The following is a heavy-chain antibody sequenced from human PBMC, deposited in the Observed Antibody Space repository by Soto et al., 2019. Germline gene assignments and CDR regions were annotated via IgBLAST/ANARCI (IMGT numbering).Heavy chain of an antibody. CDR3: ARDLGYCRSGACYREWFEP. CDR2: VRGDNGHT. J-gene: IGHJ5*02. V-gene: IGHV1-18*01. D-gene: IGHD2-2*01. Sequence: QVQLVQSGAEVKKPGASVKVSCKASGYTFNTHGISWVRHVPGQGLEWMGWVRGDNGHTNYAPSLQGRGTMTTDTSTNKAYMELRSLRSDDTAVYYCARDLGYCRSGACYREWFEPWGQGTLVTVSS. CDR1: GYTFNTHG.